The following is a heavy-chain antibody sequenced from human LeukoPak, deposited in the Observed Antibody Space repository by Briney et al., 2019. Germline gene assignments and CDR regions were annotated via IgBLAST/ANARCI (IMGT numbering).Heavy chain of an antibody. D-gene: IGHD3-22*01. Sequence: SETLSLTCTVSGGSISSHYWSWIRQPPGKGREWIGYIYYSGSNKFNPSLKSRVTISVDTSKHQLSLKLSSVTAADTAVYYCARGGGVTYYDSTGYLWYFDYWGQGTLVTVSS. CDR3: ARGGGVTYYDSTGYLWYFDY. CDR1: GGSISSHY. CDR2: IYYSGSN. J-gene: IGHJ4*02. V-gene: IGHV4-59*11.